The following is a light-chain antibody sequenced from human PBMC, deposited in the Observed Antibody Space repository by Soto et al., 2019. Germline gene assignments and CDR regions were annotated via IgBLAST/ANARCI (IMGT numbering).Light chain of an antibody. CDR3: QQYERFPFT. CDR1: QDINNY. CDR2: DAS. V-gene: IGKV1-33*01. J-gene: IGKJ2*01. Sequence: DIHMTQSPSSLSASVGDRVTITCQASQDINNYLNWYQQQPGKAPKLLIYDASSLNTGVPSRFSGSGSGTNFIFTISSLQPEDRATYYCQQYERFPFTFGQGTKLEI.